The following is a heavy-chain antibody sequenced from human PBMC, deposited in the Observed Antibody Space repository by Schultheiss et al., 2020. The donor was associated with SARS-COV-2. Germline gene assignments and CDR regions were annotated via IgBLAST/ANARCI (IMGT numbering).Heavy chain of an antibody. D-gene: IGHD3-10*01. CDR2: ISWNSGSI. J-gene: IGHJ4*02. CDR3: ARDGMVRGVRPFDY. V-gene: IGHV3-9*01. Sequence: GGSLRLSCAASGFTFDDYAMHWVRQAPGKGLEWVSGISWNSGSIGYADSVKGRFTISRDNAKNSLYLQMNSLRAEDTAVYYCARDGMVRGVRPFDYWGQGTLVTVSS. CDR1: GFTFDDYA.